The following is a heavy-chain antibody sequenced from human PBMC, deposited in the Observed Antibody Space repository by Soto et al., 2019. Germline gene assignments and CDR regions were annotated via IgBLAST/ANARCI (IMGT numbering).Heavy chain of an antibody. Sequence: EVRVVETGGGLIQAGGSLRLSCAASGFVVSSNFMMWVRQAPGKGLECVSVTYTSGSTDYADSVKGRFTVSRDDSRNTLYLHMNSLRADDTAVYYCARDPPITSDYAMDVWGQGTTVIVSS. CDR1: GFVVSSNF. J-gene: IGHJ6*02. CDR2: TYTSGST. V-gene: IGHV3-53*02. CDR3: ARDPPITSDYAMDV. D-gene: IGHD1-20*01.